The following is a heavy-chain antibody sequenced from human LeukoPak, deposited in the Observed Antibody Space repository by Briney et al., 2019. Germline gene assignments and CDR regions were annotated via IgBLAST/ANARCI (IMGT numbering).Heavy chain of an antibody. Sequence: ASVKVSCKASGGTFSSYAISWVRQAPGQGLEWMGGIIPILGTANYAQKFQGRVTITADESTSTAYMELSSLRSEDTAVYYCARDSVPAVVYGYDPTFDYWGQGTLVTVSS. CDR1: GGTFSSYA. V-gene: IGHV1-69*13. D-gene: IGHD5-12*01. J-gene: IGHJ4*02. CDR2: IIPILGTA. CDR3: ARDSVPAVVYGYDPTFDY.